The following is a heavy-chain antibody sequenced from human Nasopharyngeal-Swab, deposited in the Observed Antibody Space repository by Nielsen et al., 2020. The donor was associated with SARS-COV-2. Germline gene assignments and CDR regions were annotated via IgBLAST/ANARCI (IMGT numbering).Heavy chain of an antibody. CDR1: GFNFDDYS. CDR2: IGWDGGGP. V-gene: IGHV3-43*01. D-gene: IGHD6-13*01. CDR3: AKDMGSSPTLDY. Sequence: GGSLRLSCAASGFNFDDYSMHWVRQAPGKGLEWVSLIGWDGGGPNYADSVKGRFTISRDNRKDSLYLQMHSLRTEDTALYYCAKDMGSSPTLDYWGRGTLVTVSS. J-gene: IGHJ4*02.